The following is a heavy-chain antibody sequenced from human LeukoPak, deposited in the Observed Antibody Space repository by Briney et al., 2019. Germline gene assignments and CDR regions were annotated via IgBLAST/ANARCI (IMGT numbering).Heavy chain of an antibody. V-gene: IGHV5-51*01. CDR1: GYSFTSFW. J-gene: IGHJ4*02. Sequence: GESLKISCKGSGYSFTSFWIGWVRQVPGKGLEWMGIIFPGDSDARISPSFQGQVTISADKSISTAYLQWSSLKPSDTAMYYCARGGWYQLLSPFDYWGQGTLVTVSS. D-gene: IGHD2-2*01. CDR3: ARGGWYQLLSPFDY. CDR2: IFPGDSDA.